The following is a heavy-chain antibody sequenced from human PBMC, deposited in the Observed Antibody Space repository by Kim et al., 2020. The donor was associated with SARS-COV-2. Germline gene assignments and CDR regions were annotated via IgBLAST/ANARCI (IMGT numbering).Heavy chain of an antibody. V-gene: IGHV3-21*01. Sequence: SVKGRFTISRDNAKNSLYLQMNSLRAEDTAVYYCARNSVDSSSWGCAFDIWGQGTMVTVSS. J-gene: IGHJ3*02. CDR3: ARNSVDSSSWGCAFDI. D-gene: IGHD6-13*01.